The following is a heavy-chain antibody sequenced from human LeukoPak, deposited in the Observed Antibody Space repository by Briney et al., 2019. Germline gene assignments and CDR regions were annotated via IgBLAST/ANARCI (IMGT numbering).Heavy chain of an antibody. V-gene: IGHV3-23*01. CDR3: AKESEEEQLLGEAMFDH. J-gene: IGHJ2*01. CDR1: GFTFSNYP. D-gene: IGHD1-26*01. Sequence: GGSLRLSCAASGFTFSNYPMGWVRQAPGKGLEWLSALGGEQSGSWTKSADSVKGRFTISRDNSENTLYMQMNSLTSEDTALYSCAKESEEEQLLGEAMFDHWGRGTLLTVSS. CDR2: LGGEQSGSWT.